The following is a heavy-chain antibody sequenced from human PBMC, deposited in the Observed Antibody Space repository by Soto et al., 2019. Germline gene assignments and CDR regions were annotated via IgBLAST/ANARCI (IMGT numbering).Heavy chain of an antibody. J-gene: IGHJ6*02. Sequence: SGPTLVNPTQPLTLTCTFSGFSLSTSGVGVGWIRQPPGKALECLTLIYWNDDKRYSPSLKSRLTITKDTSKNQVVLTMTNMDPVDTATYYYAHSRSGVVVPAALHYYYYGMDVWGQGTTVTVSS. CDR3: AHSRSGVVVPAALHYYYYGMDV. CDR1: GFSLSTSGVG. D-gene: IGHD2-2*01. V-gene: IGHV2-5*01. CDR2: IYWNDDK.